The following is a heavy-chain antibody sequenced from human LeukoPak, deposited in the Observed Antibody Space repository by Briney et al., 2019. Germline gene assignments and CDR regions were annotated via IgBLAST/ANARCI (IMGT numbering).Heavy chain of an antibody. CDR1: GYTFTCYA. CDR2: INAGNGNT. J-gene: IGHJ5*02. D-gene: IGHD4-23*01. CDR3: ARFEGDYVGWFDP. Sequence: ASVKVSCKASGYTFTCYAMHWVRQAPGQRLEWMGWINAGNGNTKYSQKFQGRVTITRDTSASTAYMELSSLRSEDTAVYYCARFEGDYVGWFDPWGQGTLVTVSS. V-gene: IGHV1-3*01.